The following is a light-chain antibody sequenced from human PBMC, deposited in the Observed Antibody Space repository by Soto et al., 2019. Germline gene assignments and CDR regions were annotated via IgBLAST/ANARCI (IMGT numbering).Light chain of an antibody. J-gene: IGKJ4*01. CDR1: QSVRSN. CDR3: QKYYNWPLT. V-gene: IGKV3-15*01. Sequence: EIVMTQSPATLSVSPGERATLSCRASQSVRSNLAWYQQKPGQAPRLLIYDASTRATGIPVRFSGSGSGTEFTLTISSLQPEDFAVYYCQKYYNWPLTFGGGTRWIS. CDR2: DAS.